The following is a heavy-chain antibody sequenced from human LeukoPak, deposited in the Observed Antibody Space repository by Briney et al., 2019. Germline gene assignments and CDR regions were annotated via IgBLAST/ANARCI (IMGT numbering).Heavy chain of an antibody. D-gene: IGHD3-22*01. J-gene: IGHJ3*02. CDR1: GYILTELS. Sequence: ASVKVSCKVFGYILTELSMHWVRQAPGKGLEWMGGFDPEDGETIYAQKFQGRVTMTEDTSTDTAYMKLSSLRSEDTAVYYCARDHGGDYYDSSGYPLQDSAFDIWGQGTMVTVSS. CDR2: FDPEDGET. CDR3: ARDHGGDYYDSSGYPLQDSAFDI. V-gene: IGHV1-24*01.